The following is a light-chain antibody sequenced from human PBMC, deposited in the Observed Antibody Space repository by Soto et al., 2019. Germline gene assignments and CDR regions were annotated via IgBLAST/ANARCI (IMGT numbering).Light chain of an antibody. V-gene: IGKV1-5*03. CDR1: QSISYW. CDR2: KAS. J-gene: IGKJ2*01. Sequence: DIQMTQSPSTLSASVGDRVTITCRASQSISYWLAWYQQKPGKAPNLLIYKASSLESGVPSRFSSSGSGTEFTLTITSLQPDDFATYYCRHYNTYSPPYTFGQGTKLEIK. CDR3: RHYNTYSPPYT.